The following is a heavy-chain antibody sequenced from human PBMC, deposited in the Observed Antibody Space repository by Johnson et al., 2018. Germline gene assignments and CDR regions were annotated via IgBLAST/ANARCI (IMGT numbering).Heavy chain of an antibody. V-gene: IGHV4-59*01. CDR1: GGSISSYY. D-gene: IGHD1-26*01. J-gene: IGHJ3*02. Sequence: QVQLQESGPGLVKPSETLSLTCTVSGGSISSYYWSWIRQPPGKGLEWIGYIYYSGSTNYNPSLKSRVTISVNTSKNQFSLKLGSVTAADTAVYYCAGDPSDLIVGAPDAFDIWGQGTRVTVSS. CDR3: AGDPSDLIVGAPDAFDI. CDR2: IYYSGST.